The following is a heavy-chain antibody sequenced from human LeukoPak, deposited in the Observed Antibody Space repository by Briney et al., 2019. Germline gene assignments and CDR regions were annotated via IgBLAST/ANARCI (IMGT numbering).Heavy chain of an antibody. CDR1: DDSISDYY. CDR3: TRGAGWLIDY. J-gene: IGHJ4*02. CDR2: FYNSGRS. Sequence: PSETLSLACTVTDDSISDYYRGWIRQPPGKGLEWIGYFYNSGRSTYNPSLKSRVTISADTSKNHFSLKLNSVTTADTAVYYCTRGAGWLIDYWGQGILVTVSS. D-gene: IGHD3-16*01. V-gene: IGHV4-59*01.